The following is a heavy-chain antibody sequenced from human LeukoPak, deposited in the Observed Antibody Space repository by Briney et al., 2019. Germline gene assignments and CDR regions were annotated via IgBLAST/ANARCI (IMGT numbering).Heavy chain of an antibody. D-gene: IGHD3-22*01. CDR3: ARADYYETSGPFGY. Sequence: PGRSLRLSCAASGFTFSSYGMHWVRQAPGKGLEWVAVIWYDGSNKYYADSVKGRFTISRDNSKNTLYLQMNSLRAEDTAVYYCARADYYETSGPFGYWGQGTLVIVSS. CDR1: GFTFSSYG. V-gene: IGHV3-33*01. CDR2: IWYDGSNK. J-gene: IGHJ4*02.